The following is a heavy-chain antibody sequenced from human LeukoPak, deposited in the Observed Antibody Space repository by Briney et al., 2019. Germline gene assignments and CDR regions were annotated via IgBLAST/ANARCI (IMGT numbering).Heavy chain of an antibody. CDR3: ARPLVVTDAFDI. CDR2: ISSSAGTI. Sequence: PGGSLRISCAASGFTFSDYYMSWIRQAPGKGLEWVSYISSSAGTIYHADSVKGRFTISRDNAKNSLYLQMNSLRAEDTAVYYCARPLVVTDAFDIWGQGTMVTVSS. D-gene: IGHD2-8*02. V-gene: IGHV3-11*01. CDR1: GFTFSDYY. J-gene: IGHJ3*02.